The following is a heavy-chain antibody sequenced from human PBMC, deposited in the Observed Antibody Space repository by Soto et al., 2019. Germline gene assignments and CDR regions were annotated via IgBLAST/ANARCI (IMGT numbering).Heavy chain of an antibody. CDR1: GFTVSSKY. D-gene: IGHD2-15*01. V-gene: IGHV3-66*01. Sequence: EVQLVESGGGLVQPGGSLRLSCAASGFTVSSKYMSWVRQAPGKGLEWVSLIQSGGSTYYAGSVKGRFTISRDNSENTRSAQMNRTRVEDTAVYYGMRGDVQCSDGSCYGVPKHVSGTGTTVTLSA. J-gene: IGHJ6*04. CDR2: IQSGGST. CDR3: MRGDVQCSDGSCYGVPKHV.